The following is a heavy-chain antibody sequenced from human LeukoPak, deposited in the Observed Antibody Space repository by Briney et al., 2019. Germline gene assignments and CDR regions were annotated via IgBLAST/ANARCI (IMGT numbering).Heavy chain of an antibody. Sequence: GASVTVSCKASGYTFTSYYMHWVRQAPGQGREGMGIINPSGGSTNYAQKFQGRVTINRETATSTVYMELSSLRSEDTAVYYCATQDELTVDIVATSFDIWGQGTMVTVSS. CDR2: INPSGGST. CDR1: GYTFTSYY. J-gene: IGHJ3*02. V-gene: IGHV1-46*01. D-gene: IGHD5-12*01. CDR3: ATQDELTVDIVATSFDI.